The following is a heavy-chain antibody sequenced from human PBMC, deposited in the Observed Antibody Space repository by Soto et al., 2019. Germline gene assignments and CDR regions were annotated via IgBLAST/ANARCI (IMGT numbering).Heavy chain of an antibody. CDR2: INPSGGST. D-gene: IGHD3-16*01. J-gene: IGHJ4*02. CDR3: ARALAVRGYLDY. V-gene: IGHV1-46*01. Sequence: ASVKVSCKASGYTFTSYYMHWVRQAPGQGLEWMGIINPSGGSTSYAQKFQGRVTMTRDASTSTVYMELSSLRSEDTAVYYCARALAVRGYLDYWGQGTLVTVSS. CDR1: GYTFTSYY.